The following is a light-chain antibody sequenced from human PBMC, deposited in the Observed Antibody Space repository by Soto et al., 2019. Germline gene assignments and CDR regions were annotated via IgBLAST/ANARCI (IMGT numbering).Light chain of an antibody. CDR2: GAS. V-gene: IGKV3-20*01. Sequence: EIVLTQSPGTLSLSPGERATLSCRASQAVSSSYLAWYQQKPGQAPRLLIYGASSTATVIPDRFSGSGAGTDFTLTISRLEPEDFAVYYCQQYGSSPPMYTFGQGTKLEIK. CDR1: QAVSSSY. J-gene: IGKJ2*01. CDR3: QQYGSSPPMYT.